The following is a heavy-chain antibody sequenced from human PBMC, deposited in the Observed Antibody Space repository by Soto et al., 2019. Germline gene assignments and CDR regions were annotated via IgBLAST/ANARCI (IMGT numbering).Heavy chain of an antibody. CDR3: AREPATAKPEGVDF. CDR1: GYTFSDYY. Sequence: ASVKVSCKASGYTFSDYYIHWVRQAPGQCLEWMGWINPNSGGPKYAPKFQAEVTMTRDTSSTTAYMEVSWLNPSDTAVFYCAREPATAKPEGVDFWGQGTMLAVS. V-gene: IGHV1-2*02. D-gene: IGHD1-1*01. J-gene: IGHJ4*02. CDR2: INPNSGGP.